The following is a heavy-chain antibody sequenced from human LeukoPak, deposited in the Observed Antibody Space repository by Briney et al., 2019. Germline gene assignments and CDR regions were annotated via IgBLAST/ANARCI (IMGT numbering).Heavy chain of an antibody. CDR3: ARGGGDYVENFDY. J-gene: IGHJ4*02. CDR1: VGTFSSYA. D-gene: IGHD4-17*01. V-gene: IGHV1-69*13. Sequence: ASVKVSCKASVGTFSSYAISWVRQAPGQGLEWMGGIIPIFGTANYAQKFQGRVTITADESTSTAYMELSSLRSEDTAVYYCARGGGDYVENFDYWGQGTLVTVSS. CDR2: IIPIFGTA.